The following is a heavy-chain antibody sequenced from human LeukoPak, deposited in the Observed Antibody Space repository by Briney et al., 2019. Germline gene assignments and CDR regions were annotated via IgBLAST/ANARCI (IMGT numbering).Heavy chain of an antibody. V-gene: IGHV4-34*01. CDR1: GGSFSGYY. D-gene: IGHD6-13*01. Sequence: PSETLSLTCAVYGGSFSGYYWSWIRQPPGKGLEWIGEINHSGSTNYNPSLKSRVTISVDTSKNQFSLKLSSVTAADTAVYYCARGRQLVRKNNWFDPWGQGTLVTVSS. CDR2: INHSGST. J-gene: IGHJ5*02. CDR3: ARGRQLVRKNNWFDP.